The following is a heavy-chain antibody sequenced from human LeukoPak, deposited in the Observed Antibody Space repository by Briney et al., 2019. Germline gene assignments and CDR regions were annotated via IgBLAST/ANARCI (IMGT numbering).Heavy chain of an antibody. CDR1: GGSISGGGYS. D-gene: IGHD2-15*01. J-gene: IGHJ3*02. Sequence: SQTLSLTCAVSGGSISGGGYSWSWIRQPPGKGLEWIGYIYHSGSTYYNPSLKSRVTISVDRSKNQFSLKLSSVTAADPAVYYCARDPGYCSGGSCYGDAFDIWGQGTMVTVSS. CDR3: ARDPGYCSGGSCYGDAFDI. V-gene: IGHV4-30-2*01. CDR2: IYHSGST.